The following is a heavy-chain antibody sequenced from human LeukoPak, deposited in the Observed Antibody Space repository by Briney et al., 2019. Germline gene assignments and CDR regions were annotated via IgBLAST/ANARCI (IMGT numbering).Heavy chain of an antibody. J-gene: IGHJ4*02. V-gene: IGHV3-7*01. CDR2: IKPDGSQK. CDR1: GFSFSTYW. Sequence: GGSLRLSCAASGFSFSTYWMIWVRQAPGKGLEWVANIKPDGSQKYCVDSVKGRFTISRDNAKNSLYLQMNSLRAEDTAVYYCARDSGSFFVDFWGQGTLVTVSS. D-gene: IGHD1-26*01. CDR3: ARDSGSFFVDF.